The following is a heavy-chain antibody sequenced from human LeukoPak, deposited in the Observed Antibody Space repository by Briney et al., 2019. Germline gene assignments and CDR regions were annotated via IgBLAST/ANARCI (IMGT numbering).Heavy chain of an antibody. CDR3: ARAQSSSYYYYYMDV. D-gene: IGHD6-6*01. J-gene: IGHJ6*03. CDR2: INSDGSST. Sequence: GGSLRLSCAASGFTFSSYWMHWVRQAPGKGLVWVSRINSDGSSTSYADSVKGRFTISRDNAKDTLYLQMNSLRAEDTAVYYCARAQSSSYYYYYMDVWGKGTTVTVSS. V-gene: IGHV3-74*01. CDR1: GFTFSSYW.